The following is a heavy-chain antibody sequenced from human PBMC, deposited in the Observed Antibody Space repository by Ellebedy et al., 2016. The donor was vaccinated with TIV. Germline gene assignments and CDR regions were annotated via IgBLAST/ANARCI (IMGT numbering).Heavy chain of an antibody. CDR3: VKAWHSSSWYSNWFDP. Sequence: GESLKISCSVSGFTFSSFAMHWVRQAPGKGLEFVSAIYSNGGTTNYADSVKGRFTISSDNSKNTLYLQMSSLRPEDTAVYYCVKAWHSSSWYSNWFDPWGQGTLVTVSS. CDR2: IYSNGGTT. J-gene: IGHJ5*02. CDR1: GFTFSSFA. D-gene: IGHD6-13*01. V-gene: IGHV3-64D*09.